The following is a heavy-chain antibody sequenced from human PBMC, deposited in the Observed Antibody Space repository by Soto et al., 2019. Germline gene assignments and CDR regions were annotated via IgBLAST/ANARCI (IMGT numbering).Heavy chain of an antibody. CDR1: GYTFSRYG. V-gene: IGHV1-18*01. J-gene: IGHJ4*02. CDR3: ARASAYSTPWSFDN. CDR2: ISGFNGNT. D-gene: IGHD6-13*01. Sequence: QVQLVQSGAEVKKPGASVRVSCKASGYTFSRYGISWVRQAPGQGLEWMGWISGFNGNTQESEKLQGRVTLTTDTAANTADMELRGLTPDATAGYYCARASAYSTPWSFDNWGQGTLVTVSS.